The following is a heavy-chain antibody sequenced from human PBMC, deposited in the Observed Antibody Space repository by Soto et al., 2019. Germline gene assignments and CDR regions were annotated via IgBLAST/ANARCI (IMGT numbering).Heavy chain of an antibody. CDR3: ASFYCTTASCYHPLDV. Sequence: ASVKVSCKASGYSFANYGISWVRQAPGQGLEWMGWISTYNRKTNYAQKVQGRVTMTTDTSTNTGYMDLRSLRSDDTAVYYCASFYCTTASCYHPLDVWGQGTTVTVSS. V-gene: IGHV1-18*01. CDR1: GYSFANYG. CDR2: ISTYNRKT. J-gene: IGHJ6*02. D-gene: IGHD2-2*01.